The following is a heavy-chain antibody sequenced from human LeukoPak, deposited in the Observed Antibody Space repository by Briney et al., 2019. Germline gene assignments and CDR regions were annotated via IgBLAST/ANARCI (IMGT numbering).Heavy chain of an antibody. D-gene: IGHD3-9*01. Sequence: SETLSLTCTVSGGSISSSNYYWGWIRQSPGKGLEWIGSTYYGGSTYYNPSLKSRVTISVDTSKNQFSLKLSSVTAADTAEYYCARGLTAYYFPYYFDYWGQGTLVTVSS. J-gene: IGHJ4*02. V-gene: IGHV4-39*07. CDR3: ARGLTAYYFPYYFDY. CDR2: TYYGGST. CDR1: GGSISSSNYY.